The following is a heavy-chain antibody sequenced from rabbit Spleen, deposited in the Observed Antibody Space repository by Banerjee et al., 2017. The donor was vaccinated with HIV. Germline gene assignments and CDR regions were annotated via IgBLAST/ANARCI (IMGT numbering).Heavy chain of an antibody. CDR2: IAGDSSGFT. D-gene: IGHD8-1*01. CDR3: ARDTGSSFSSYGMDL. Sequence: QSLEESGGDLVEPGASLTLTCTASGFSFSSNEYMCWVRQAPGKGLEWISCIAGDSSGFTYSATWAKGRFTCSKTSSTTVTLQMTSLTVADTATYFCARDTGSSFSSYGMDLWGPGTLVTVS. V-gene: IGHV1S40*01. CDR1: GFSFSSNEY. J-gene: IGHJ6*01.